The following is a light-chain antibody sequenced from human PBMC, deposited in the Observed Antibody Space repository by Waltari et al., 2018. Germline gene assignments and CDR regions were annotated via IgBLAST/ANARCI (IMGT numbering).Light chain of an antibody. CDR3: QQLNSYPVT. V-gene: IGKV1-9*01. J-gene: IGKJ2*01. CDR1: QGINSY. CDR2: AAS. Sequence: DIQLTQSPSFLSASVGDRVTITCRASQGINSYLAWYQHKPGKAPKLLIYAASTLQSGVPSRFSGSGSGTEFTLTISSLQPEDFATYYCQQLNSYPVTFGQGTKLEIK.